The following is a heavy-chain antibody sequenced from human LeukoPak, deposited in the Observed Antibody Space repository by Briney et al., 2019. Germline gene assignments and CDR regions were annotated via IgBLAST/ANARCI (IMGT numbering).Heavy chain of an antibody. CDR3: ARPQGIAARSDYYYYMDV. CDR1: GFAFNTYT. D-gene: IGHD6-6*01. CDR2: INTKSKTM. Sequence: GGSLRLSCAASGFAFNTYTMNWVRQAPGKGLEWVSFINTKSKTMYYTDSVRGRFTISRDNTKNSLYLQMNSLRAEDTAVYYCARPQGIAARSDYYYYMDVWGKGTTVTVSS. V-gene: IGHV3-48*01. J-gene: IGHJ6*03.